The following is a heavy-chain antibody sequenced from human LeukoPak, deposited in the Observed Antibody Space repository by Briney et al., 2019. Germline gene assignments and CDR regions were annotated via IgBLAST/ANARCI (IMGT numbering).Heavy chain of an antibody. D-gene: IGHD6-6*01. J-gene: IGHJ4*02. CDR1: GGSISTYY. Sequence: SETLSLTCTVSGGSISTYYWDWIRQSPGKGLEWLGYIYTSGNSDYNPSLKGRVTISVDTSKNLFSLNLSSVTAADTAVYYCARAPPPMYSSSAPFDYWGQGSPVSVSS. V-gene: IGHV4-4*09. CDR3: ARAPPPMYSSSAPFDY. CDR2: IYTSGNS.